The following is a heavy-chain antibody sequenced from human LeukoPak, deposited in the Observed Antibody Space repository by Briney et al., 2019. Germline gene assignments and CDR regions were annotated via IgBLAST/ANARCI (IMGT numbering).Heavy chain of an antibody. CDR1: GFTFSSYW. Sequence: GGSLRLSCAASGFTFSSYWMHWVRQAPGKGLVWVSRINSDGSSTSYADSVKGRFTISRDNAKNTLYLQMNSLRAEDTAVYYCAREHSRGEHDAFDIWGQGTMVTVSS. V-gene: IGHV3-74*01. D-gene: IGHD3-16*01. CDR2: INSDGSST. CDR3: AREHSRGEHDAFDI. J-gene: IGHJ3*02.